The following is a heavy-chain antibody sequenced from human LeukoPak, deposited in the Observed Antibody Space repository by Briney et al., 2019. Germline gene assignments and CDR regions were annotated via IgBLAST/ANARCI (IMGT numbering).Heavy chain of an antibody. J-gene: IGHJ4*02. V-gene: IGHV1-18*01. CDR1: AYSLTSHS. CDR2: ISGYSGDT. CDR3: VSDSVAAPGIRIDN. Sequence: ASVKVSFKSSAYSLTSHSNSWVRHAPGRGLEWMGWISGYSGDTNNAQKVQGRVTMTTETSTSTVYMELRSLRSDDTATYYCVSDSVAAPGIRIDNWGQGTLVTVSS. D-gene: IGHD6-13*01.